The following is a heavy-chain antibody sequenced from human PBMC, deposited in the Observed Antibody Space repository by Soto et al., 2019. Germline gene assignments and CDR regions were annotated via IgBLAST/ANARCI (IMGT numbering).Heavy chain of an antibody. CDR1: GGTFSSYA. D-gene: IGHD5-18*01. CDR3: ARVRYSYGYARGQLPDDY. Sequence: ASVKVSCKASGGTFSSYAISWVRQAPGQGLEWMGGIIPIFGTANYAQKFQGRVTITADESTSTAYMELSSLRSEDTAVYYCARVRYSYGYARGQLPDDYWGQGTLVTVSS. V-gene: IGHV1-69*13. J-gene: IGHJ4*02. CDR2: IIPIFGTA.